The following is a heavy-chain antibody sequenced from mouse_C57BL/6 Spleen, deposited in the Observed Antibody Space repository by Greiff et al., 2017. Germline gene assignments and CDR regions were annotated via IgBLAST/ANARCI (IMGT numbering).Heavy chain of an antibody. CDR2: IYPGDGDT. CDR3: ARFYSNYAMDY. Sequence: VQLQQSGAELVKPGASVKISCKASGYAFSSYWMNWVKQRPGKGLEWIGQIYPGDGDTNYNGKFKGKATLTADKSSSTAYMQLSSLTSEDSAVYFCARFYSNYAMDYWGQGTSVTVSS. D-gene: IGHD2-5*01. J-gene: IGHJ4*01. CDR1: GYAFSSYW. V-gene: IGHV1-80*01.